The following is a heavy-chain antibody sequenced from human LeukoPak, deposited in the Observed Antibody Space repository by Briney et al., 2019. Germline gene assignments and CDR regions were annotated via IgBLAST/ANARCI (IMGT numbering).Heavy chain of an antibody. CDR3: AKQGGAVAYTVRDY. D-gene: IGHD6-19*01. CDR1: GFTFSSYA. Sequence: GGSLRLSCAASGFTFSSYAMSWFRQAPGKGLEWVSVISSSGGSTYYADSVKGRFTISRDNSRNTLDLQMNSLRVEDTAVYFCAKQGGAVAYTVRDYWGQGTLVTVSS. V-gene: IGHV3-23*01. CDR2: ISSSGGST. J-gene: IGHJ4*02.